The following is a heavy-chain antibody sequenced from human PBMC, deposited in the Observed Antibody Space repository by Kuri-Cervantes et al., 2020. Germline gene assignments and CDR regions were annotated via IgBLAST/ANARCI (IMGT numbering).Heavy chain of an antibody. CDR3: ARDGRRVTGTSFFYSYMDV. CDR1: GYTFTSYG. CDR2: ISAYNGNT. J-gene: IGHJ6*03. D-gene: IGHD1-20*01. Sequence: ASVKVSCKASGYTFTSYGISWVRQAPGQGLEWMGWISAYNGNTNYAQKLQGRVTMTTDTSTSTAYMELRSLRSGDTAVYYCARDGRRVTGTSFFYSYMDVWGNGTTVTVSS. V-gene: IGHV1-18*01.